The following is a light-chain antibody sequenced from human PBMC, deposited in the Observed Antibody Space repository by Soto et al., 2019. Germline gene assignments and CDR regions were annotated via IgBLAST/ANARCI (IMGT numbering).Light chain of an antibody. CDR1: QTVSGG. CDR2: DAS. J-gene: IGKJ1*01. CDR3: QQYETFSGT. Sequence: DIQMTQSSCALFSSVGEGGSIPRRASQTVSGGFAWYHQYPGKAPKLLIYDASALPRGVPSRFSGSGSGTKFTLSIASLQPDDFATYSCQQYETFSGTFGPGPKVDI. V-gene: IGKV1-5*01.